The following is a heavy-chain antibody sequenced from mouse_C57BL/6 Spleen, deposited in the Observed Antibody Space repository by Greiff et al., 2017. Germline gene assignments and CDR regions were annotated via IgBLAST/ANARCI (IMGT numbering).Heavy chain of an antibody. D-gene: IGHD2-4*01. CDR1: GFTFSDAW. V-gene: IGHV6-6*01. CDR3: TREGVYYDYDRYFDV. CDR2: IRNKANNHAT. J-gene: IGHJ1*03. Sequence: EVMLVESGGGLVQPGGSMKLSCAASGFTFSDAWMDWVRQSPEKGLEWVAEIRNKANNHATYYAESVKGRFTISRDDSKSSVYLQMNSLRAEDTGIYYCTREGVYYDYDRYFDVWGTGTTVTVSS.